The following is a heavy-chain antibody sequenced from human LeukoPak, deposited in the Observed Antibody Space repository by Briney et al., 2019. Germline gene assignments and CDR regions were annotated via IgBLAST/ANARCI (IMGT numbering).Heavy chain of an antibody. Sequence: GGSLRLSCVTSGFTFSSYGMHWVRQAPGKGLEWVAFIRYDGSNKYYADSVKGRFTISRDNSKNTLFLQMNSLRVEDTAVYYCARDPGYYYDSSGYRGSWFDPWGQGTLVTVSS. CDR3: ARDPGYYYDSSGYRGSWFDP. J-gene: IGHJ5*02. CDR2: IRYDGSNK. CDR1: GFTFSSYG. V-gene: IGHV3-30*02. D-gene: IGHD3-22*01.